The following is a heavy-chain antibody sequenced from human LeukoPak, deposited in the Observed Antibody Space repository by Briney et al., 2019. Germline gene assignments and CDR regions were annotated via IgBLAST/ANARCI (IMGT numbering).Heavy chain of an antibody. D-gene: IGHD6-19*01. CDR3: ARDRTREQWLLAGNYYYYYGMDV. J-gene: IGHJ6*02. V-gene: IGHV1-18*01. CDR2: ISAYNGNT. Sequence: GASVKVSCKASGYTFTSYGISWVRQAPGQGLEWMGWISAYNGNTNYAQKLQGRVTMTTDTSTSTAYMELRSLRSDDTAVYYCARDRTREQWLLAGNYYYYYGMDVWGQGTTVTVSS. CDR1: GYTFTSYG.